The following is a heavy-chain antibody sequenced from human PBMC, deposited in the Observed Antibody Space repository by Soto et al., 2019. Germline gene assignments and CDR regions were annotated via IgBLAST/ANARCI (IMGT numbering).Heavy chain of an antibody. CDR2: IYYSGST. CDR1: GGSISSYY. V-gene: IGHV4-59*08. Sequence: QVQLQETGPGLVKPSETLSLTCTVSGGSISSYYWSWIRQPPGKGLEWIGYIYYSGSTNYNPSLTSRVTISVDTSKNQFSLKLSSVTAADTAVYYCARFFGYSGYDFYFDYWGQGTLVTVSS. J-gene: IGHJ4*02. D-gene: IGHD5-12*01. CDR3: ARFFGYSGYDFYFDY.